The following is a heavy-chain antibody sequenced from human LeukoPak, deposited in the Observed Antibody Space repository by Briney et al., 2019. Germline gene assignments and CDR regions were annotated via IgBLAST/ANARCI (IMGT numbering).Heavy chain of an antibody. D-gene: IGHD4-11*01. V-gene: IGHV1-18*01. CDR1: GYTFTSYG. J-gene: IGHJ4*02. CDR2: ISAYDGNT. CDR3: ARDFDYRTDTDY. Sequence: GASVKVSCKASGYTFTSYGISWVRQAPGQGLEWMGWISAYDGNTNYAQKFQDRVIMTTDTSTSTAYMELRSLRSDDTAVYYCARDFDYRTDTDYWGQGTLVTVSS.